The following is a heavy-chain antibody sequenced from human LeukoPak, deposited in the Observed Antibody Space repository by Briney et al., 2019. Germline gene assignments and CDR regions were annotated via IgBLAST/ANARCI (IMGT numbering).Heavy chain of an antibody. CDR2: ISGSGGST. CDR1: GFTFSSYA. J-gene: IGHJ6*03. D-gene: IGHD1-26*01. Sequence: GGSLRLSCAASGFTFSSYAMSWVRQAPGKGLEWVSAISGSGGSTYYADSVKGRFTISRDNSKNTLYLQMNSLRAEDTALYYCARVAGAITGYYYYYMDVWGKGTTVTVSS. V-gene: IGHV3-23*01. CDR3: ARVAGAITGYYYYYMDV.